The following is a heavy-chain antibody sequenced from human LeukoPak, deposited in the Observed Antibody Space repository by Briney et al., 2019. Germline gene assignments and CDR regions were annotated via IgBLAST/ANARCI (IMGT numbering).Heavy chain of an antibody. CDR1: GFTFSSYA. CDR3: ARDAVAGTEYYFDY. J-gene: IGHJ4*02. D-gene: IGHD6-19*01. V-gene: IGHV3-30*04. Sequence: GRSLRLSCAASGFTFSSYAMHWARQAPGKGLEWVAVISYDGSNKYYADSVKGRFTISRDNSKNTLYLQMNSLRAEDTAVYYCARDAVAGTEYYFDYWGQGTLVTVSS. CDR2: ISYDGSNK.